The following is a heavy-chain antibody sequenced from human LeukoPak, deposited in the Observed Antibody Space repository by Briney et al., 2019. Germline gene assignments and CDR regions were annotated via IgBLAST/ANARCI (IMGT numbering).Heavy chain of an antibody. CDR1: GYTFTSYA. Sequence: ASVKVSCKASGYTFTSYAMNWVRQAPGQGLEWMGWINTNTGNPTYAQGFTGRFVFSLDTAVSTAYLQISSLKAEDTAVYYCARTAGSYYDFWSGYRTPSTYMDVWGKGTTVTVSS. V-gene: IGHV7-4-1*02. J-gene: IGHJ6*03. D-gene: IGHD3-3*01. CDR2: INTNTGNP. CDR3: ARTAGSYYDFWSGYRTPSTYMDV.